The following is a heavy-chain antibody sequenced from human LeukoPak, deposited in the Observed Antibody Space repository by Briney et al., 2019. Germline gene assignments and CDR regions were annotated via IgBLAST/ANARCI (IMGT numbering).Heavy chain of an antibody. V-gene: IGHV3-23*01. Sequence: RGSVRLSCAASGFTFSTYAMIWVRQAPGKGLEWVSVIGGSGSYTYYVDSVKGRFTISSDNSKDTLYLQMNSLRAEDTAVYYCARDWYDYWGEGTLVTAS. CDR1: GFTFSTYA. J-gene: IGHJ4*02. CDR2: IGGSGSYT. D-gene: IGHD6-13*01. CDR3: ARDWYDY.